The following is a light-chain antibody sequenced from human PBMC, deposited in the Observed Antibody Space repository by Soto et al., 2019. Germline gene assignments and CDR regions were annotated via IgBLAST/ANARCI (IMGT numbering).Light chain of an antibody. CDR3: QQYNKWPQT. CDR2: GAS. Sequence: EIVLTQSPGTLSLSPGERATLSCRASQSVSNNYLAWFQQKPGQAPRLIIHGASTRATGVPGRFSGSGSVTEFTLTISSLQSEDSAVYYCQQYNKWPQTFGQGTKVDI. J-gene: IGKJ1*01. V-gene: IGKV3-15*01. CDR1: QSVSNN.